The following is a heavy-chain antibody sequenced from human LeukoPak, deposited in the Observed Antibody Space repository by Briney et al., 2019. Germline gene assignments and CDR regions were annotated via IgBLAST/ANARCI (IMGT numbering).Heavy chain of an antibody. CDR2: IYTSGSS. CDR1: GGSISSGSYY. Sequence: SETLSLTCTVSGGSISSGSYYWTWIRQPAGKGLEWIGRIYTSGSSNYNPSLKSRVTISVDTSKNQFSLKLSSVTAADTAVYYCARRAEAGYCSSTSCPDFDYWGQGTLVTVSS. D-gene: IGHD2-2*01. CDR3: ARRAEAGYCSSTSCPDFDY. V-gene: IGHV4-61*02. J-gene: IGHJ4*02.